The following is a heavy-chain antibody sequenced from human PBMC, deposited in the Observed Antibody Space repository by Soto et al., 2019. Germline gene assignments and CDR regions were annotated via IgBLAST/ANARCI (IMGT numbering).Heavy chain of an antibody. CDR2: IYHSGST. CDR1: GGSISSGGYS. CDR3: ASAWIQRTGDAFDI. Sequence: SETLSLTCAVSGGSISSGGYSWSWIRQPPGKGLEWIGYIYHSGSTYDNPSLKSRVTISVDRSKNQFSLKLSSVTAADTAVYYCASAWIQRTGDAFDIWGQGTMVTDSS. D-gene: IGHD5-18*01. V-gene: IGHV4-30-2*01. J-gene: IGHJ3*02.